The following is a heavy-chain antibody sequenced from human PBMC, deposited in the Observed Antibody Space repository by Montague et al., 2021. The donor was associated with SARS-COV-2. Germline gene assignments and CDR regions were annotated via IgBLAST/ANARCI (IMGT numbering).Heavy chain of an antibody. Sequence: SETLSLTCAVHGGSFSTYSWNWIRQSPGKGLEWIGEIHHGGSTNYNPSLKSRVTISADTSKNQLSLKLTSVAAADTAVYYCARLGDGVVPSPILGVGPYYSYYYMDVWGKGTTVTVSS. J-gene: IGHJ6*03. D-gene: IGHD3-10*01. CDR3: ARLGDGVVPSPILGVGPYYSYYYMDV. V-gene: IGHV4-34*01. CDR1: GGSFSTYS. CDR2: IHHGGST.